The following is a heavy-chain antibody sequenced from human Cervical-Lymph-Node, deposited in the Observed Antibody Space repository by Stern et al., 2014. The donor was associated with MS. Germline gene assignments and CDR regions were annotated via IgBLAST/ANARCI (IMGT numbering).Heavy chain of an antibody. CDR1: GGSTSSYY. Sequence: VQLVQSGPGLVKPSETLSLTCTVSGGSTSSYYWSWIRQPPGKGLEWIGYISSSGGTKYNPSLKSRVTISLEPSKNQFSLNLRSGTAADTAVYYCARGYTTSSGRPDYWGQGTLVTVSS. D-gene: IGHD6-6*01. CDR2: ISSSGGT. J-gene: IGHJ4*02. V-gene: IGHV4-59*08. CDR3: ARGYTTSSGRPDY.